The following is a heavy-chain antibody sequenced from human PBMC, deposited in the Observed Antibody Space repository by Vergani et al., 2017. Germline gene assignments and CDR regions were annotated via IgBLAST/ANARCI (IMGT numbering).Heavy chain of an antibody. D-gene: IGHD3-22*01. J-gene: IGHJ5*02. CDR1: GYTFTNYD. Sequence: QVQLVQSGAEVKKPGASVKVSCKASGYTFTNYDIYWVRQATGQGLEWMGWMNPNSGNTGYAQKFQGRVTMTRNTSISTAYMELSSLRSEDTAVYYCARAPPYYYDSSGYPGGDIDPWGQGTLVTVSS. CDR2: MNPNSGNT. V-gene: IGHV1-8*01. CDR3: ARAPPYYYDSSGYPGGDIDP.